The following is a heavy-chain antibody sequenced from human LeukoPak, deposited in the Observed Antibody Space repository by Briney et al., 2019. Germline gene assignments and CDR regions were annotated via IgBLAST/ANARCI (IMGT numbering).Heavy chain of an antibody. D-gene: IGHD4/OR15-4a*01. V-gene: IGHV3-7*01. Sequence: GGSLRLSCTASGFTFGTYWMSWIRQTPEKGLEWVANLNRDGGGAYYLDSVKGRFTISRDNAKNSVYLQMNSLRADDTAVYYCARDFGPNSIDYWGQGTLVTVSS. J-gene: IGHJ4*02. CDR2: LNRDGGGA. CDR1: GFTFGTYW. CDR3: ARDFGPNSIDY.